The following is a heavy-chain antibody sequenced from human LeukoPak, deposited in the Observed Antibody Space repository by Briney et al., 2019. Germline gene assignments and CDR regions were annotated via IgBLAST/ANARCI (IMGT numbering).Heavy chain of an antibody. Sequence: SETLSLTCTVSGDSISTSKSYWGWIRQPPLKGLEWIGSIYYTGNTYYNASLKSRVTISVDTSKNQFSLKLSSVTAADTAVYYCARERAGAYCGGDCYYAFDIWGQGTMVTVSS. CDR2: IYYTGNT. CDR1: GDSISTSKSY. CDR3: ARERAGAYCGGDCYYAFDI. J-gene: IGHJ3*02. D-gene: IGHD2-21*02. V-gene: IGHV4-39*07.